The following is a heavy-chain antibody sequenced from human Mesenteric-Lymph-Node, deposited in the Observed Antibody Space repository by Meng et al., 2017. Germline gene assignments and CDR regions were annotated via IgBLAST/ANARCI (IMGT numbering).Heavy chain of an antibody. J-gene: IGHJ3*02. CDR2: TYYRSKWYN. Sequence: SETLSLTCAISGDSVSSNSDTWNWTRQSSSGGLEWLGRTYYRSKWYNDYAVSVKSRISINADTSKNQFSRQLNSVTPEDTSVYYCASKNAFDIWGQGTVVTVSS. V-gene: IGHV6-1*01. CDR1: GDSVSSNSDT. CDR3: ASKNAFDI.